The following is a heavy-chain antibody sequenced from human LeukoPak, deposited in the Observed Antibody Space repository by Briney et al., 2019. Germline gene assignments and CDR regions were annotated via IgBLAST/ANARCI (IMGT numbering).Heavy chain of an antibody. CDR2: INPSGGST. V-gene: IGHV1-46*01. CDR1: GYTFTGYY. CDR3: ARDSGSSDWFDP. D-gene: IGHD1-26*01. Sequence: ASVKVSCKASGYTFTGYYMHWVRQAPGQGLEWMGIINPSGGSTSYAQKFQGRVTMTRDMSTSTVYMELSSLRSEDTAVYYCARDSGSSDWFDPWGQGTLVTVSS. J-gene: IGHJ5*02.